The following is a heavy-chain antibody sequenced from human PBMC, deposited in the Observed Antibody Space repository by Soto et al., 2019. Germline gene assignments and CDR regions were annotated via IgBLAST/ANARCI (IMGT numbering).Heavy chain of an antibody. CDR2: IVVGSGNT. CDR1: GFTFTSSA. D-gene: IGHD4-4*01. J-gene: IGHJ6*03. Sequence: XVKVSCKASGFTFTSSAMQWVRQARGQRLEWIGWIVVGSGNTNYAQKFQERVTITRDMSTSTAYMELSSLRSEDTAVYHCAASYDYSNPRYYYYYMDVWGKGTTVTVSS. CDR3: AASYDYSNPRYYYYYMDV. V-gene: IGHV1-58*02.